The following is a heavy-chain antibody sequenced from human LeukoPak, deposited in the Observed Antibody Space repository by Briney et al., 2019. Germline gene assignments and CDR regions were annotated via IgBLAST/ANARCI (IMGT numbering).Heavy chain of an antibody. Sequence: GSLRLSCAASGFTFSSYEMNWVRQAPGKGLEWVSKISGSGSAIYYADSVKGRFTISRDNAKSTLYLQMNSLRVEDTAVYYCARGGSLGYWGQGTLVTVSS. CDR3: ARGGSLGY. V-gene: IGHV3-48*03. J-gene: IGHJ4*02. CDR1: GFTFSSYE. CDR2: ISGSGSAI. D-gene: IGHD6-19*01.